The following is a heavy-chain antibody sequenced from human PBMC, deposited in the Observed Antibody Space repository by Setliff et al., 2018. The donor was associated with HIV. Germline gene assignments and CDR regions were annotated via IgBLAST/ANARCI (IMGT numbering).Heavy chain of an antibody. D-gene: IGHD1-1*01. J-gene: IGHJ4*02. V-gene: IGHV2-5*02. Sequence: SVPTLVNPTQTLTLTCDFSGFSLATDGVAVGWIRQPPGKGPEWLALIYWDGDKRYNPSLKDRLTITKATSNNHVVLMMSNMDPADTATYYCTHVNNFRSAYFASWGQGTLVTVSS. CDR3: THVNNFRSAYFAS. CDR2: IYWDGDK. CDR1: GFSLATDGVA.